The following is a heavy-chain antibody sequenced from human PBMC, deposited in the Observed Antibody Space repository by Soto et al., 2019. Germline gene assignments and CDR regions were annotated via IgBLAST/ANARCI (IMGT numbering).Heavy chain of an antibody. CDR2: ITSDSGKV. CDR1: GFPFHGYG. V-gene: IGHV3-9*01. J-gene: IGHJ4*02. CDR3: AKDRVSVLGVISD. D-gene: IGHD3-10*01. Sequence: EVQLVESGGDFVQPGRSLRLSCAASGFPFHGYGMVWGRRVAGKGLEWVSGITSDSGKVGYAASVKGRFNISRDNARNSLYLQMNSLRVEDTAFYYCAKDRVSVLGVISDWGQGTLVTVSS.